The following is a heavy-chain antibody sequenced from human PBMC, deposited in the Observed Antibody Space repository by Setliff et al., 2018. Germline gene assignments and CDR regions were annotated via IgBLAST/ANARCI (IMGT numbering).Heavy chain of an antibody. J-gene: IGHJ4*02. CDR3: VRGVLINGYNFLTY. D-gene: IGHD5-12*01. V-gene: IGHV3-23*01. CDR1: GFTFSSSA. CDR2: ISGGST. Sequence: PGGSLRLSCAASGFTFSSSAMAWVRQAPGKGLEWVSSISGGSTYYADSRKGRFTISRDNSKNTLHLQMNRLKAEDTAVYYCVRGVLINGYNFLTYWGQGTMVTVSS.